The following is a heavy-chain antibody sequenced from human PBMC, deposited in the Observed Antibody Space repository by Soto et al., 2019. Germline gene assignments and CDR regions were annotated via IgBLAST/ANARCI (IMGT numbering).Heavy chain of an antibody. J-gene: IGHJ6*03. D-gene: IGHD2-2*01. V-gene: IGHV4-34*01. Sequence: SETLSLTCAVYGGSFSGYYWSRIRQPPGKGLEWIGEINHSGSTNYNPSLKSRVTISVDTSKNQFSLKLSSVTAADTAVYYCARGRGDCSSTRCHGYYYYMDVRGKGTTVTVSS. CDR2: INHSGST. CDR3: ARGRGDCSSTRCHGYYYYMDV. CDR1: GGSFSGYY.